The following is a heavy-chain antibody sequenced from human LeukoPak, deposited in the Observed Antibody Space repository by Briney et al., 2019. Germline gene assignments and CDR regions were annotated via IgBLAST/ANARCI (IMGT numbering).Heavy chain of an antibody. Sequence: PSETLSLTCAVSGYSISSGYYWGWIRQPPGKGLEWIGSIYHSGSTYYNPSLKSRVTISVDTSKNQFSLKLSSVTAADTAVYYCARLGDILTGYFYFDYWGQGTLVIVSS. CDR3: ARLGDILTGYFYFDY. CDR1: GYSISSGYY. J-gene: IGHJ4*02. D-gene: IGHD3-9*01. CDR2: IYHSGST. V-gene: IGHV4-38-2*01.